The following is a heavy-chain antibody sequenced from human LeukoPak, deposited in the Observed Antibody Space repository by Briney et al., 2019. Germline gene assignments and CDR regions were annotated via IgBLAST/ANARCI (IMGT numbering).Heavy chain of an antibody. CDR2: ISAYNGNT. D-gene: IGHD1-1*01. J-gene: IGHJ5*02. CDR1: GYTFTSYG. CDR3: ARTRRQGTPYNWFDP. V-gene: IGHV1-18*01. Sequence: GESLKISCKASGYTFTSYGISWVRQAPGQGLEWMGWISAYNGNTNYAQKLQGRVTMTTDTSTSTAYMELRSLRSDDTAVYYCARTRRQGTPYNWFDPWGQGTLVTVSS.